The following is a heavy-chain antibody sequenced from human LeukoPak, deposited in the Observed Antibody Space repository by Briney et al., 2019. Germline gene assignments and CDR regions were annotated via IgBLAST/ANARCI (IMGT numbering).Heavy chain of an antibody. CDR2: ISGSVGTT. CDR1: GVTFSNYA. J-gene: IGHJ4*02. V-gene: IGHV3-23*01. D-gene: IGHD2-15*01. Sequence: GGSPRLSCAPSGVTFSNYAMSCGSHAPGEGVGWGSLISGSVGTTYYSDAVTGRFTISRDNSKDTLYLQMKSMSVEDKAVSDCAKDSYRSECTGGSCSSLDYWGQGILVTVSS. CDR3: AKDSYRSECTGGSCSSLDY.